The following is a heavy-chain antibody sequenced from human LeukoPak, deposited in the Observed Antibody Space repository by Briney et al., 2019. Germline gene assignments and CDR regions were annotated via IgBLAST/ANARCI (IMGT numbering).Heavy chain of an antibody. CDR2: ISGSGGST. J-gene: IGHJ3*02. CDR3: AKLRSDSGWYVVFDI. D-gene: IGHD6-19*01. Sequence: GGSPRLSCAASGFTFSSYAMSWVRQAPGKGLEWVSAISGSGGSTYYADSVKGRFTISRDNSKNTLYLQMNNLRAEDTAVYYCAKLRSDSGWYVVFDIWGQGTMVTVSS. V-gene: IGHV3-23*01. CDR1: GFTFSSYA.